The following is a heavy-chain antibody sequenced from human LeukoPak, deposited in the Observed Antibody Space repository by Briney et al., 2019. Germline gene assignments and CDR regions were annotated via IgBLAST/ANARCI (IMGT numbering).Heavy chain of an antibody. V-gene: IGHV1-24*01. CDR2: FDPEDGET. D-gene: IGHD2-2*02. CDR1: GYTLTELS. J-gene: IGHJ4*02. Sequence: ASVKVSCKVSGYTLTELSMHWVRQAPGKGLEWMGGFDPEDGETIYAQKFQGRVTMTEDTSTDTAYMELSSLRSEDTAVYYCARDIVVVPAAIGPDYSSTPADYWGQGTLVTVSS. CDR3: ARDIVVVPAAIGPDYSSTPADY.